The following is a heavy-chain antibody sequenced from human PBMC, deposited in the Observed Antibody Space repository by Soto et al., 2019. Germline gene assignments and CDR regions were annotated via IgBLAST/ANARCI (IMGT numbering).Heavy chain of an antibody. Sequence: PGGSLRLSCAASGFTVSSNYMSWVRQAPGKGLEWVSVIYSGGSTYYADSVKGRFTISRDNSKNTLYLQMNSLRAADTAVYYCARDRPWGGTTPRWWFDPWGQGTLVTVSS. CDR1: GFTVSSNY. CDR2: IYSGGST. J-gene: IGHJ5*02. V-gene: IGHV3-66*01. D-gene: IGHD1-1*01. CDR3: ARDRPWGGTTPRWWFDP.